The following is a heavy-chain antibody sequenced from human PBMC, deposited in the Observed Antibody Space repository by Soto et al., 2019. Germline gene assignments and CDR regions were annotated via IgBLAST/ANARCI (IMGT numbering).Heavy chain of an antibody. D-gene: IGHD3-22*01. Sequence: PSETLSLTCTVAGASSDNGDHYWGWIRQAPGKGLEWIGTIYYGGSAFYNPSLKSRVTLSVDTSTNQCSLTLSSMTAADTAVYYCALRSMAVVPEYWGPGTLVPV. J-gene: IGHJ4*02. V-gene: IGHV4-39*07. CDR2: IYYGGSA. CDR1: GASSDNGDHY. CDR3: ALRSMAVVPEY.